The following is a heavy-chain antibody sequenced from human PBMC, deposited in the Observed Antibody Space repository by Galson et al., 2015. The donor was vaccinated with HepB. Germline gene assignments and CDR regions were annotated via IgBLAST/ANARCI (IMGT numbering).Heavy chain of an antibody. Sequence: SVKVSCKASGYTFRAYAMHWVRQAPGQGFEWMGWLNAGSGDTKYSQKFQGRVSITRDTSASIAYMEVSGLTSEDTAVYYCATLMPRGVNPDYWGQGTLVIVSS. J-gene: IGHJ4*02. CDR3: ATLMPRGVNPDY. CDR2: LNAGSGDT. D-gene: IGHD3-10*01. CDR1: GYTFRAYA. V-gene: IGHV1-3*01.